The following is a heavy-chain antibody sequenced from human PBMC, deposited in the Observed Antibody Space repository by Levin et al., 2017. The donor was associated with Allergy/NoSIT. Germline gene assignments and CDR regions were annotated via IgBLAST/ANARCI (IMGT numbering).Heavy chain of an antibody. CDR1: GGTFSNYA. Sequence: AASVKVSCKASGGTFSNYAISWVRQAPGQGLEWMGAIISIFDSAKYAQQFQGRVTITEDGSTSTAYMELSSLTSEDTAEYYCAREGVNYGMDVWGQGTTVTVSS. CDR2: IISIFDSA. CDR3: AREGVNYGMDV. V-gene: IGHV1-69*13. J-gene: IGHJ6*02.